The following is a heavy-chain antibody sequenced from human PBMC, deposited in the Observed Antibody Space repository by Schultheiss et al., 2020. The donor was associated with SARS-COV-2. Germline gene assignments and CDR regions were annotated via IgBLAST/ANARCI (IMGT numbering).Heavy chain of an antibody. CDR2: INPNSGGT. V-gene: IGHV1-2*02. J-gene: IGHJ4*02. CDR1: GYTFPGSY. Sequence: ASVKVSCKASGYTFPGSYFHWIRQAPGQGLEWMGWINPNSGGTNYAQKLQGRVTMTRNTSISTAYMELSSLRSEDTAVYYCAREPDLHGYSSSWPDYWGQGTLVTVSS. D-gene: IGHD6-13*01. CDR3: AREPDLHGYSSSWPDY.